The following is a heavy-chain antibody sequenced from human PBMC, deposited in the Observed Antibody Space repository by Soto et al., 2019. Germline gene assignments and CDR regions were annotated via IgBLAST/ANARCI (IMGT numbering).Heavy chain of an antibody. J-gene: IGHJ6*02. Sequence: SVKVSCKASGGTFSSYAISWVRQAPGQGLEWMGGIIPIFGTANYAQKFQGRVTITADESTSTAYMELSSLRSEDTAVYYCGLVLDYATYEMDIRGQGTTVTVSS. CDR2: IIPIFGTA. CDR1: GGTFSSYA. CDR3: GLVLDYATYEMDI. V-gene: IGHV1-69*13. D-gene: IGHD4-17*01.